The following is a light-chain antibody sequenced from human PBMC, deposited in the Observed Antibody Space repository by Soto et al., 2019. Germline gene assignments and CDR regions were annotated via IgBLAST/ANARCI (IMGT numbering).Light chain of an antibody. CDR1: TGAVTSGYY. Sequence: QTVVTQEPSLTVSPGGTVTLTCASSTGAVTSGYYPNWFQQKPGQAPRALIYSTSNKQSWTPARFSGSLLGGKAALTLSGVQPEDEAEYYCLLYYAAAPVFGAGTKLTVL. J-gene: IGLJ3*02. CDR3: LLYYAAAPV. V-gene: IGLV7-43*01. CDR2: STS.